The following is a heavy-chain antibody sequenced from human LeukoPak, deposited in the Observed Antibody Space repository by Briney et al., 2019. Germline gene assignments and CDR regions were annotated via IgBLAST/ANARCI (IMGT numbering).Heavy chain of an antibody. CDR3: AREVADYGGYYYYHYMDV. D-gene: IGHD4-23*01. Sequence: SETLSLTCTVSGGSISSGSYYWSWIRQPAGKGLEWIGRIYTSGSTNYNPSLKSRVTMSVDTSKNQFSLKLSSVTAADTAMYYCAREVADYGGYYYYHYMDVWGKGTTVTISS. J-gene: IGHJ6*03. V-gene: IGHV4-61*02. CDR1: GGSISSGSYY. CDR2: IYTSGST.